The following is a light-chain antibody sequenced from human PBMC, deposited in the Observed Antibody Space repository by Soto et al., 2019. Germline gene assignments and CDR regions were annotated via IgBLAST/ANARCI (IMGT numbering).Light chain of an antibody. CDR3: CSYACSHTGYV. J-gene: IGLJ1*01. V-gene: IGLV2-11*01. CDR1: SSDVGGYNY. Sequence: QSVLTQPRSVSGSPGQSVTISCTGTSSDVGGYNYVSWYQHHPGKAPKLMIYEVSKWPSGVPDRFSGSKSGNTASLTISGLQAEDEADYYCCSYACSHTGYVFGTGTKLTVL. CDR2: EVS.